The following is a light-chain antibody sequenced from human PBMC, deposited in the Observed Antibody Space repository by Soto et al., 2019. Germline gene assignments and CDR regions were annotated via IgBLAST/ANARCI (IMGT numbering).Light chain of an antibody. CDR2: SNN. V-gene: IGLV1-44*01. Sequence: VLTQPPSASGTPGQRVTISCSGSSSNIGSSTVNWYQHLPGTAPKLLIYSNNARSSGVPDRFSGSKSGTSASLAISGLQSEDEADYYCAAWDDSLNGVEFGGGTKLTVL. CDR3: AAWDDSLNGVE. J-gene: IGLJ2*01. CDR1: SSNIGSST.